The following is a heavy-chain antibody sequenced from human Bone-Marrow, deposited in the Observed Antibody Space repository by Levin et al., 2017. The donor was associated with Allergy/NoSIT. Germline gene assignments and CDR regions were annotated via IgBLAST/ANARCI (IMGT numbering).Heavy chain of an antibody. CDR3: SSAPGFSDY. CDR1: GFTVGNNY. V-gene: IGHV3-66*01. CDR2: IYSGSGT. J-gene: IGHJ4*02. Sequence: GESLKISCAASGFTVGNNYVAWVRQAPGKGLDWISVIYSGSGTYYADSVKGRFTISRDKSKNTVYLQMNSLRVEDTAVYYCSSAPGFSDYWGQGTLVTVSS.